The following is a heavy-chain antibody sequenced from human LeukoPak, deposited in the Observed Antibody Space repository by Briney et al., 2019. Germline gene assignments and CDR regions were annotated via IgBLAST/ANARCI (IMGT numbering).Heavy chain of an antibody. D-gene: IGHD1-1*01. Sequence: SETLSLTCAVYGGSFSGYYWSWIRQPPGKGLEWIGEINHSGSTNYNPSLKSRVTISVDVSKNQFSLKLSSVTAADTAVYYCATAGNWNDSDYYYYYGMDVWGQGTTVTVSS. CDR3: ATAGNWNDSDYYYYYGMDV. CDR2: INHSGST. J-gene: IGHJ6*02. V-gene: IGHV4-34*01. CDR1: GGSFSGYY.